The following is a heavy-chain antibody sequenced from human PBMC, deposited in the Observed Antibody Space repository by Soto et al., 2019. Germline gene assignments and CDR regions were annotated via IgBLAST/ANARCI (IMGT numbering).Heavy chain of an antibody. CDR1: GFTFSSYG. CDR3: AKPQVYCSGGRCYRRWPENFSAY. Sequence: QVQLVESGGGVVQPGRSLRLSCAASGFTFSSYGMHWVRQAPGKGLEWVAVISYDGSNKYYADSVKGRFTISRDNSKNTLYLQMNSLRAEDPAVYYCAKPQVYCSGGRCYRRWPENFSAYRGQGTLVTVSS. V-gene: IGHV3-30*18. J-gene: IGHJ4*02. CDR2: ISYDGSNK. D-gene: IGHD2-15*01.